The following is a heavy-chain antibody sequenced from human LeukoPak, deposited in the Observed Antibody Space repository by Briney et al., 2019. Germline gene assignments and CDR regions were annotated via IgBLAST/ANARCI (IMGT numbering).Heavy chain of an antibody. CDR3: ARVNYYYGMDV. J-gene: IGHJ6*02. CDR2: IKQDGSEK. Sequence: PGGSLRLSCAASGFSFGSYWMGWVRQAPGKGLEWVANIKQDGSEKYYVDSVKGRFTISRDNAKNSLYLQMNGLRAEDTAVYYCARVNYYYGMDVWGQGTTVTVSS. CDR1: GFSFGSYW. V-gene: IGHV3-7*01.